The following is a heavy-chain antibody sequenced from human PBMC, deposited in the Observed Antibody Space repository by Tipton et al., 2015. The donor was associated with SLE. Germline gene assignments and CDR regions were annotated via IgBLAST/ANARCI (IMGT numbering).Heavy chain of an antibody. V-gene: IGHV3-30*09. CDR2: ISYDGSNK. J-gene: IGHJ6*03. CDR1: GFTFSSYA. CDR3: AGSLVWSGYYGYMDV. Sequence: SLRLSCAASGFTFSSYAMHWVRQAPGKGLEWVAVISYDGSNKYYADSVKGRFAISRDNSKNTLYLQMNSLRAEDTAVYYCAGSLVWSGYYGYMDVWGKGTTVTVSS. D-gene: IGHD3-3*01.